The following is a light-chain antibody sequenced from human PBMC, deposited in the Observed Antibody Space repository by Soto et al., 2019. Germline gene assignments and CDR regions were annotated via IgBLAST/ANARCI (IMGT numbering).Light chain of an antibody. V-gene: IGKV3-15*01. CDR2: GAS. J-gene: IGKJ1*01. Sequence: EIVMTQSPATLSVSPGERATLSCRASQSISSNLAWYQQKPGQAPRLLIYGASTRATGIPAGFSGSGSGTEFTLTISSLQSEDFAVYDCQQYYKGPPSLTFGQGTKVEIK. CDR3: QQYYKGPPSLT. CDR1: QSISSN.